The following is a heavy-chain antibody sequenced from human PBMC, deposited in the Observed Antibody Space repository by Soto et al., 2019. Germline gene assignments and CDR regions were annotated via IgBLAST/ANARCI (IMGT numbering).Heavy chain of an antibody. CDR3: AKESQAHCSVRPCFSGWCDS. D-gene: IGHD2-15*01. J-gene: IGHJ5*01. CDR2: TSYDGSKK. Sequence: QVQLVESGGGVVQPGKSLRLSCVASGFTFRSYAMHWVRQAPGQGLEWVAFTSYDGSKKDYAESVKGRFTVSRGNFEYFPYMEMNSVRHEDSAVYYCAKESQAHCSVRPCFSGWCDSWGHGSQVTVSS. V-gene: IGHV3-30*18. CDR1: GFTFRSYA.